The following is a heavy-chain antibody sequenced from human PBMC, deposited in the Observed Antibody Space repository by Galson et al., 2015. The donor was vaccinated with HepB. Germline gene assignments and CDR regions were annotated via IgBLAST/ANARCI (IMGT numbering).Heavy chain of an antibody. CDR1: GGSISTYY. Sequence: SETLSLTCTVSGGSISTYYWNWIRQPPWKGLEWIGYIYYSGSTNYNPSLKSRVTISVDTSKGQFSLKLSSVTAADTAVYYCGRDPGLGGRARNYGMDVWGQGTTVTVSS. CDR2: IYYSGST. D-gene: IGHD1-26*01. J-gene: IGHJ6*02. V-gene: IGHV4-59*01. CDR3: GRDPGLGGRARNYGMDV.